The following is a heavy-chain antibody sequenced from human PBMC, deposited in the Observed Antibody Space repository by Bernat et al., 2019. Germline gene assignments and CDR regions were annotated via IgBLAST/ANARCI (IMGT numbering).Heavy chain of an antibody. Sequence: VQLVESGGGLVQPGGSLRLSCAASGFTFSSYEMNWVRQAPGKGLEWVSFISSSGSTIYYANSVQGRFTISRDNVKNSLYLKMNSLSAEDTAVYYCVRDSNADSYGDYWGQGTLVTVSS. J-gene: IGHJ4*02. CDR3: VRDSNADSYGDY. CDR1: GFTFSSYE. V-gene: IGHV3-48*03. D-gene: IGHD2-21*02. CDR2: ISSSGSTI.